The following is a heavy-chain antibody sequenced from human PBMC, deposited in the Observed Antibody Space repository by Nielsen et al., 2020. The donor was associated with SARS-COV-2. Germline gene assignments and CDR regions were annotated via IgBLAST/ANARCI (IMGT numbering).Heavy chain of an antibody. V-gene: IGHV3-30*18. J-gene: IGHJ2*01. D-gene: IGHD6-19*01. Sequence: GESLKISCAASGFTFSTFGMHWVRQAPGKGLEWVAVISYDGSNKYYADSVKGRFTISRDNSKNTLYLQMNSLRAEDTAVYYCAKGYSSGYWYFDLWGRGTLVTVSS. CDR1: GFTFSTFG. CDR2: ISYDGSNK. CDR3: AKGYSSGYWYFDL.